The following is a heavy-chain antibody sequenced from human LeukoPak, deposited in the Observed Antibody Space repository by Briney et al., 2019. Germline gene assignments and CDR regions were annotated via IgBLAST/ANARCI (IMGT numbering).Heavy chain of an antibody. CDR2: ISSSSSYI. J-gene: IGHJ4*02. D-gene: IGHD6-19*01. CDR3: AREGVAVAATDY. Sequence: GGSLGLSCAASGFTFSSYSMNWVRQAPGKGLEWVSSISSSSSYIYYADSVKGRFTISRDNAKNSLYLQMNSLRAEDTAVYYCAREGVAVAATDYWGQGTLVTVSS. V-gene: IGHV3-21*01. CDR1: GFTFSSYS.